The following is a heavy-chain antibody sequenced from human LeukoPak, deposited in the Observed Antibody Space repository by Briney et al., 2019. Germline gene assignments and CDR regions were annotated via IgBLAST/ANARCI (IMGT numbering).Heavy chain of an antibody. CDR2: SYHSGST. CDR3: ARESVVDTAMTGID. Sequence: SGTLSLTCAVSGGSISSSNWWSWVRQPPGKGLEWIGESYHSGSTNYNSSLKSRVTISVDKSKNQFSLKLSSVTAADTAVYYCARESVVDTAMTGIDWGQGTLVTVSS. D-gene: IGHD5-18*01. J-gene: IGHJ4*02. V-gene: IGHV4-4*02. CDR1: GGSISSSNW.